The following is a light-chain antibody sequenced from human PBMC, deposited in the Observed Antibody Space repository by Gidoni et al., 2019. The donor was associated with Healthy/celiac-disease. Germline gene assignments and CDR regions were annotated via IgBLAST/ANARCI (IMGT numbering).Light chain of an antibody. Sequence: DSQMTQSPSSLSASVGDRVTITCQASQDISNYLNWYQQKPGKAPKLLIYDASNLETGVPSRFSGSGSGTDFTFTISSLQPEDIATYYCQQYDNLPPLTFGGXTKVEIK. CDR2: DAS. CDR3: QQYDNLPPLT. CDR1: QDISNY. J-gene: IGKJ4*01. V-gene: IGKV1-33*01.